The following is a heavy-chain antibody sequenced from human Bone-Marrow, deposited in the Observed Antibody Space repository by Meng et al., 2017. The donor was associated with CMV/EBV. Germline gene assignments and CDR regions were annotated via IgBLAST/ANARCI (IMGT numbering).Heavy chain of an antibody. D-gene: IGHD3-3*01. J-gene: IGHJ6*02. V-gene: IGHV3-30*04. CDR3: VHKMGDFWSGALGLDV. Sequence: GGSLRLSCAASGFTFSSYEMNWVRQAPGKGLEWVAVISYDGGKRYYADSVRGRFTISRDNSQNTLYLQINSLRFDDTATYHCVHKMGDFWSGALGLDVWGQGTSVTVSS. CDR2: ISYDGGKR. CDR1: GFTFSSYE.